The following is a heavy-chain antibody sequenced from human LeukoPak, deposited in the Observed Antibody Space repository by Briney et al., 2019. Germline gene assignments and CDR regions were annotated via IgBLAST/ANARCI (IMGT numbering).Heavy chain of an antibody. Sequence: ASVKVSCKASGYTFNSYYMHWVRQAPGQGLEWMGIINPSRGSTTYAQKFQGRVTMTRNISISTAYMELSSLRSEDTAVYYCARRTDSSNWYAAFDIWGQGTMVTVSS. J-gene: IGHJ3*02. CDR1: GYTFNSYY. CDR3: ARRTDSSNWYAAFDI. V-gene: IGHV1-46*02. CDR2: INPSRGST. D-gene: IGHD6-13*01.